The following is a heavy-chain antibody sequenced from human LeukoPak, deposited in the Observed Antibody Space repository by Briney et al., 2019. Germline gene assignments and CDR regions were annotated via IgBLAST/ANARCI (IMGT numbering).Heavy chain of an antibody. CDR1: GGTFSSYT. CDR2: IIPILGIA. D-gene: IGHD1-26*01. CDR3: ARSSPEWEVDY. J-gene: IGHJ4*01. V-gene: IGHV1-69*02. Sequence: GASVTVSCKASGGTFSSYTISWVRQAPGQGLEWMGRIIPILGIANYAQKFQGRVTITADKSTSTAYMELSSLRPEDTALYYWARSSPEWEVDYWGHGTLVTVSS.